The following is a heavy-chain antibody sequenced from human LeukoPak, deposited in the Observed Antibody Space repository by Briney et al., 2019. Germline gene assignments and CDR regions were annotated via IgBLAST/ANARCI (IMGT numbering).Heavy chain of an antibody. J-gene: IGHJ4*02. V-gene: IGHV1-18*01. CDR3: ARDKMDYWNGYYRGGFDY. D-gene: IGHD3-3*01. CDR2: ISAYNGNR. CDR1: GFIFTNYG. Sequence: ASVKVSCEASGFIFTNYGFNWVRQAPGQGLEWMGWISAYNGNRNYAQNLQGRVTMTTDTSTSTAYMELRSLRPDDTAVYYCARDKMDYWNGYYRGGFDYWGQGTLVTVSS.